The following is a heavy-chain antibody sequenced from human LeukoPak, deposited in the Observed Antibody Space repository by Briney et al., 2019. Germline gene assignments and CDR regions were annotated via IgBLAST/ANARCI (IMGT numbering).Heavy chain of an antibody. CDR1: GFTFSSYG. Sequence: GSLRLSCAASGFTFSSYGMHWVRQAPGKGLEWVAVIWYDGSNKYYADSVKGRFTISRDNSKNTLYLQMNSLRAEDTAVYYCASTHCSGGSCYPYYFDYWGQGTLVTVSS. V-gene: IGHV3-33*01. CDR2: IWYDGSNK. J-gene: IGHJ4*02. CDR3: ASTHCSGGSCYPYYFDY. D-gene: IGHD2-15*01.